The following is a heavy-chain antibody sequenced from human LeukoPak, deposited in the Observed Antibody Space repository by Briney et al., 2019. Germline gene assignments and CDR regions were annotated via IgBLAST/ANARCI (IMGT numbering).Heavy chain of an antibody. Sequence: PGGSLRLSCAASGFTFSNYGMTWVRQAPGKGLEWVSEIYSDGSTYYAASVKGRFSISRDNSKNTLYLQMNSLRAEDTAVYYCAKDRGLWFGEFLDYWGQGTLVTVSS. V-gene: IGHV3-66*02. CDR2: IYSDGST. D-gene: IGHD3-10*01. CDR3: AKDRGLWFGEFLDY. CDR1: GFTFSNYG. J-gene: IGHJ4*02.